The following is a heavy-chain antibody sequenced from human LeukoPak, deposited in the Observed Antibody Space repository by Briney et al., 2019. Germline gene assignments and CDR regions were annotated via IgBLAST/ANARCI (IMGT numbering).Heavy chain of an antibody. D-gene: IGHD2-2*02. V-gene: IGHV1-18*01. CDR1: GYSLSSNG. J-gene: IGHJ5*02. Sequence: ASVKVSCKASGYSLSSNGISWARQAPGQGLEWMGWISDYSGKTKYAQNFQGRVTMTTDTSTNTAYMELRSLRSDDTAVYYCARVSGYCSSISCYTGRFDPWGQGTLVTVSS. CDR2: ISDYSGKT. CDR3: ARVSGYCSSISCYTGRFDP.